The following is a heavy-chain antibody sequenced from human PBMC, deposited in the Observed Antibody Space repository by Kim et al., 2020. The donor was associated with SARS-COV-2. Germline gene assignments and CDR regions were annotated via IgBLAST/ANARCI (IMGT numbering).Heavy chain of an antibody. Sequence: SETLSLTCTVSGGSISSSSYYWGWIRQPPGKGLEWIGSIYYSGSTYYNPSLKSRVTISVDTSKNQFSLKLSSVTAADTAVYYCARTGGAYYYGSGSYYNFYYYYGMDVWGQGTTVTVSS. V-gene: IGHV4-39*01. CDR1: GGSISSSSYY. CDR3: ARTGGAYYYGSGSYYNFYYYYGMDV. D-gene: IGHD3-10*01. J-gene: IGHJ6*02. CDR2: IYYSGST.